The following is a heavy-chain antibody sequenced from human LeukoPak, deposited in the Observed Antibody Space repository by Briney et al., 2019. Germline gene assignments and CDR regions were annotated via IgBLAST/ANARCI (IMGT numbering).Heavy chain of an antibody. CDR2: ISGSGGNT. V-gene: IGHV3-23*01. Sequence: GGSLRLSCAASGFTFTSYAMTWVRQAPGKGLEWVLSISGSGGNTYYADSVKGRFTISRDNSKNTLYLQMNSLRAEDTAVYYCARSDWFDPWGQGTLVTVSS. CDR3: ARSDWFDP. J-gene: IGHJ5*02. CDR1: GFTFTSYA.